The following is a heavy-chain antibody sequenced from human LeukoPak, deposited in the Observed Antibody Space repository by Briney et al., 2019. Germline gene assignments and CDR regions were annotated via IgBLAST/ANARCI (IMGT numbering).Heavy chain of an antibody. V-gene: IGHV4-39*01. Sequence: PSETLSLTCTVSGGSISSSSYYWGWIRQPPGKGLEWIGTIFYSGRTYYSPALKSRVTMSVDTSKSQFSLKLTSVTAAGTAVYYCASHLRYGSGYYYIDYWGQGTLVTVSS. J-gene: IGHJ4*02. CDR1: GGSISSSSYY. CDR2: IFYSGRT. CDR3: ASHLRYGSGYYYIDY. D-gene: IGHD3-10*01.